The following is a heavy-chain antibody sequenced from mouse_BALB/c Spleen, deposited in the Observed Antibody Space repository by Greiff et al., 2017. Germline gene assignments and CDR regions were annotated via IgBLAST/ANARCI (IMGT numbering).Heavy chain of an antibody. Sequence: DVKLQESGGGLVQPGGSRKLSCAASGFTFSSFGMHWVRQAPEKGLEWVAYISSGSSTIYYADTVKGRFTISRDNPKNTLFLQMTSLRSEDTAMYYCARGMGEDYWGQGTTLTVSS. J-gene: IGHJ2*01. V-gene: IGHV5-17*02. CDR1: GFTFSSFG. CDR2: ISSGSSTI. CDR3: ARGMGEDY.